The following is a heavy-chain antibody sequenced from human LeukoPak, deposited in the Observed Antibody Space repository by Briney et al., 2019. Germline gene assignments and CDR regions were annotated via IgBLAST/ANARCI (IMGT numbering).Heavy chain of an antibody. V-gene: IGHV3-53*01. J-gene: IGHJ4*02. Sequence: AGGSLRLSCAASGFTVSSNYMSWVRQAPGKGLEWVSVIYGGGSTYYADSVKGRFTISRDNSKNTLYLQMNSLRAEDTAVYYCARDLVGITCRWGQGTLVTVSS. D-gene: IGHD6-6*01. CDR3: ARDLVGITCR. CDR1: GFTVSSNY. CDR2: IYGGGST.